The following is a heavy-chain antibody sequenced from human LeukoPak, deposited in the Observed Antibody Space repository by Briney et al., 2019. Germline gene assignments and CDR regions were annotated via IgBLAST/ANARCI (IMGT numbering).Heavy chain of an antibody. CDR2: INPNSGGT. D-gene: IGHD3-10*01. CDR1: GYTFTGYY. CDR3: ARASYGSGSDY. Sequence: GASVKVSCKASGYTFTGYYMHWVRQAPGQGLEWMGWINPNSGGTNYAQKFQGRVTMARDTSISTAYMELSRLKSDDTAVYYCARASYGSGSDYWGQGTLVTVSS. J-gene: IGHJ4*02. V-gene: IGHV1-2*02.